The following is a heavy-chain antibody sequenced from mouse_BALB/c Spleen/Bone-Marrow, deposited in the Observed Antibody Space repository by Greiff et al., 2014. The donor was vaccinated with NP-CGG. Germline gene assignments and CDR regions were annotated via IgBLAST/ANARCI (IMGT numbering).Heavy chain of an antibody. CDR3: ARRGDNRAMDY. CDR1: GFSLTSYG. D-gene: IGHD1-3*01. V-gene: IGHV2-6*02. Sequence: VQLQESGPGLVAPSQSLSITCTVSGFSLTSYGVHWDRQPPGKGLEWLVVIWSDGSTSYNSALKSRLSISKDNSKSQVFLKMNRLQTDDTAMYYCARRGDNRAMDYWGQGTSVTVSS. CDR2: IWSDGST. J-gene: IGHJ4*01.